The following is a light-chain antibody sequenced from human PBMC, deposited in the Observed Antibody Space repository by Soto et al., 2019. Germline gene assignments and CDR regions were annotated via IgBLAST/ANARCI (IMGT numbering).Light chain of an antibody. CDR1: QTIDSW. V-gene: IGKV1-5*03. CDR3: QQYNSYPIT. Sequence: DIQMTQSPSTLSASVGDRVTITFRASQTIDSWLAWYQQRPGKPPNLLIYKAATLASGVPSRFSGSGSGTEFTLTINSLQPDDFASYYCQQYNSYPITFGQGTRLENK. J-gene: IGKJ5*01. CDR2: KAA.